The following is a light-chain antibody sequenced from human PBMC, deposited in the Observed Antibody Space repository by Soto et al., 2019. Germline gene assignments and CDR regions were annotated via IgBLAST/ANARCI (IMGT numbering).Light chain of an antibody. Sequence: DIQLTQSPSFLSASVGDRVTITCRASQDISSSLAWYQQKPGKAPKLLIYAASTLQGGVPSRFSGSGSGTEFTLTISSVQPEDCATYNCQQLNSYPSITFGQGTRLEIK. J-gene: IGKJ5*01. V-gene: IGKV1-9*01. CDR2: AAS. CDR1: QDISSS. CDR3: QQLNSYPSIT.